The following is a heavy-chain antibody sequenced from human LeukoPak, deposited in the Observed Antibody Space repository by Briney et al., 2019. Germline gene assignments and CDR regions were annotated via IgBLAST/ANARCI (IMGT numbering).Heavy chain of an antibody. CDR3: ARGSSTMVRGVHDY. V-gene: IGHV1-18*01. J-gene: IGHJ4*02. CDR1: GYTFTSYG. D-gene: IGHD3-10*01. CDR2: ISGYNGNT. Sequence: GASVKVSCKASGYTFTSYGISWVRQAPGQGLERMGWISGYNGNTNYAQKLQGRVTMTTDTSTSTAYMELRSLRSDDTAVYYCARGSSTMVRGVHDYWGQGTLVTVSS.